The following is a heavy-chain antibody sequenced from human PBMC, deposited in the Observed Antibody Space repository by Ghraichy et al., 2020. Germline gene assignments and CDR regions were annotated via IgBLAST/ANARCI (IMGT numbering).Heavy chain of an antibody. CDR3: ARQVSGYSSGWYYFDF. D-gene: IGHD6-19*01. Sequence: SETLSLTYTVSGGSISNNYWGWIRQPPGKGLEWIGYIFYRGYTNSNPSLKSRVTISVDTSKNQFSLRLSSVTAADTAVYFCARQVSGYSSGWYYFDFWGQGTLVTVSS. J-gene: IGHJ4*02. CDR1: GGSISNNY. V-gene: IGHV4-59*08. CDR2: IFYRGYT.